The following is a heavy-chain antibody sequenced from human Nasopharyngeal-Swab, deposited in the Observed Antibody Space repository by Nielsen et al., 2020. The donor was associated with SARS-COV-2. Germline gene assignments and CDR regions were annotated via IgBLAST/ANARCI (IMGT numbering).Heavy chain of an antibody. V-gene: IGHV1-46*01. D-gene: IGHD1-26*01. CDR2: INPSGGST. J-gene: IGHJ3*02. Sequence: ASVKVSCKASGYTFTSYYMHWVRQAPGQGLGWMGIINPSGGSTSYAQKFQGRVTVTRDTSTSTVYMELSSLRSEDTAVYYCARDGSSGGATSAFDIWGQGTMVTVSS. CDR3: ARDGSSGGATSAFDI. CDR1: GYTFTSYY.